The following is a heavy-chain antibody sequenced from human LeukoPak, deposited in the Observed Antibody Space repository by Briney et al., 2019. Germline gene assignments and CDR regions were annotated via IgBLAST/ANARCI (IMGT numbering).Heavy chain of an antibody. CDR1: GFTFRNYA. Sequence: GGSLRLSCAASGFTFRNYAVHRVRQAPGKGLEWVAVMSYDGNHEYYADSVKGRFTVSRDNSKSTLYLQMSSLRGEDTAVYFCAKDLGPSGLGSGWPFDYWGQGTVVTVSS. CDR2: MSYDGNHE. D-gene: IGHD6-19*01. CDR3: AKDLGPSGLGSGWPFDY. V-gene: IGHV3-30*18. J-gene: IGHJ4*02.